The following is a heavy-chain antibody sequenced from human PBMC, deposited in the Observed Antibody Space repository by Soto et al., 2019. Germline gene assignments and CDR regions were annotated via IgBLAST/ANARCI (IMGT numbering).Heavy chain of an antibody. D-gene: IGHD3-10*01. Sequence: QVQLVQSGAEVKKPGASVKVSCKASGYTFTSYDINWVRQATGQGLEWMGWMNPNSGNTCYAQKFQGRVTMTRNTSIRTAYMELSSLISEDTAVYYCARGEFLWFGELLRWGQGTLVTVSS. V-gene: IGHV1-8*01. CDR1: GYTFTSYD. CDR3: ARGEFLWFGELLR. CDR2: MNPNSGNT. J-gene: IGHJ4*02.